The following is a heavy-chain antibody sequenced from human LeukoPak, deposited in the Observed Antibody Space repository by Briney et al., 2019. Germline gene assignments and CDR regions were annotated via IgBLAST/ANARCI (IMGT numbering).Heavy chain of an antibody. CDR2: IWYDGSNK. CDR1: GFTFSSYG. Sequence: PGRSLRLSCAASGFTFSSYGMHWVRQAPGKGLDWVAVIWYDGSNKYYADSVKGRFTISRDNSKNTLYLQMNSLRAEGTAVYYCARGGDSSSWYNWFDPWGQGTLVTVSP. D-gene: IGHD6-13*01. J-gene: IGHJ5*02. V-gene: IGHV3-33*01. CDR3: ARGGDSSSWYNWFDP.